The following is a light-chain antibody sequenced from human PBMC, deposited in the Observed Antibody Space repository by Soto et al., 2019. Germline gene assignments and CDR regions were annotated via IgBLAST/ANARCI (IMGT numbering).Light chain of an antibody. Sequence: QSALTQPRSVSGSPGQSVTISCSGASSDVGAFKYVSWYQHHPGKAPKVMIYDVTKRPSGVPDRFSGSKSGNTASLTISGLQAEDEADYYCCSYAGSYVFGTGTKLTVL. CDR1: SSDVGAFKY. J-gene: IGLJ1*01. V-gene: IGLV2-11*01. CDR3: CSYAGSYV. CDR2: DVT.